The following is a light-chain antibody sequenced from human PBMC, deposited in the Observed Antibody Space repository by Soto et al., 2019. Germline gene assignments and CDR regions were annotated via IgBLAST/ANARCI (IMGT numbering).Light chain of an antibody. CDR3: QQSYSPLWT. V-gene: IGKV1-39*01. CDR1: QSISSY. CDR2: AAS. J-gene: IGKJ1*01. Sequence: DIQMTQSPSSLSASVGDRVTITCRASQSISSYVNWYQQKPGKAPKLLIYAASSLQSGVPSRFSGSESGTDFTLTISSLQPEDFATYYCQQSYSPLWTFGQGTKVEIK.